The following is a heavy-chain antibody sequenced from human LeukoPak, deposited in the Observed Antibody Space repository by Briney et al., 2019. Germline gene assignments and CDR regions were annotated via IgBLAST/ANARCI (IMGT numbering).Heavy chain of an antibody. D-gene: IGHD3-16*01. Sequence: PSGTLSLTCAVSGGSISSSNWWSWVRQPPGKGLEWIGEIYHSGSTNYNPSLKSRVTISVDKSKNQFSLKLSSVTAADTAVYYCARRGNYDYVWGSGGYAFDIWGQGTMVTVSS. V-gene: IGHV4-4*02. J-gene: IGHJ3*02. CDR1: GGSISSSNW. CDR3: ARRGNYDYVWGSGGYAFDI. CDR2: IYHSGST.